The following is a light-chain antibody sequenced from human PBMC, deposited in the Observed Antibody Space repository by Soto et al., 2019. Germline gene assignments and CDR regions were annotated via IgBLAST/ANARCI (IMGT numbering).Light chain of an antibody. CDR2: DSN. CDR1: SSNIGACRD. V-gene: IGLV1-40*01. J-gene: IGLJ1*01. CDR3: QSYGTSLSGLYV. Sequence: QSVLTQPPSVSGAPWQRVIISCTGSSSNIGACRDVHWYRQFPGEAPKFLISDSNHRPSGVHDRFSVSKSGASASLAITGLRAEDEGDYFCQSYGTSLSGLYVFGTGTKVTVL.